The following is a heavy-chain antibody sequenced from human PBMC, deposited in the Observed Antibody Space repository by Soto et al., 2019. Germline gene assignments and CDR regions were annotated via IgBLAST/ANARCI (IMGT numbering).Heavy chain of an antibody. CDR3: ARVPPHYYGDYYYYYMDV. D-gene: IGHD4-17*01. V-gene: IGHV3-48*01. Sequence: GGSLRLSCAASGFTFSSYSMNWVRQAPGKGLEWVSYISSSGSTIYYADSVKGRFTISRDNAKNSLYLQMNSLRAEDTAVYYCARVPPHYYGDYYYYYMDVWGKGTTVTVSS. CDR1: GFTFSSYS. J-gene: IGHJ6*03. CDR2: ISSSGSTI.